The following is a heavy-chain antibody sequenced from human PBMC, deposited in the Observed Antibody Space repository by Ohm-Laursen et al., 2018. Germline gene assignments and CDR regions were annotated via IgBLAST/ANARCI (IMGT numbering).Heavy chain of an antibody. Sequence: SLRLSCAASGFTFSSYEMNWVRQTPGKGLEWVSYISSSGNITYYAGSVRGRFTISRDNAKNSLYLQMNSLRADDTAIYYCANPGYSYGWGWGQGTLVTVSS. D-gene: IGHD5-18*01. V-gene: IGHV3-48*03. J-gene: IGHJ1*01. CDR3: ANPGYSYGWG. CDR2: ISSSGNIT. CDR1: GFTFSSYE.